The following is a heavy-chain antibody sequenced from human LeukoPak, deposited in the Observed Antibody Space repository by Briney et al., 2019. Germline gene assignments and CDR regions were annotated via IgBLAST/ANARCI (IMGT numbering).Heavy chain of an antibody. V-gene: IGHV4-4*07. D-gene: IGHD1-26*01. CDR3: ARDPRGIVGANHNWFDP. CDR2: IYASGST. Sequence: SETLSLTCTVSGGSNSSYYWSWIRQPAGKGLEWIGRIYASGSTNYNPSLKSRVTVSVDTSKSQFSLKLISVTAADTAVYYCARDPRGIVGANHNWFDPWGQGTLVTVSS. CDR1: GGSNSSYY. J-gene: IGHJ5*02.